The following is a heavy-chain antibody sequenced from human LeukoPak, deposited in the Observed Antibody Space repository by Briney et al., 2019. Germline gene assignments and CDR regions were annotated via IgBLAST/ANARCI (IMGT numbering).Heavy chain of an antibody. V-gene: IGHV4-34*01. CDR3: ARRGPHGATSS. Sequence: SETLSLTCAVYGESFSGYYWSWIRHPPGKGLEWVGEINHSGSTNYNPSPKSRVTISVDTSKNQFSPKLSSVTAANTAVYYCARRGPHGATSSWGQGTLATVSS. J-gene: IGHJ5*02. D-gene: IGHD4-17*01. CDR1: GESFSGYY. CDR2: INHSGST.